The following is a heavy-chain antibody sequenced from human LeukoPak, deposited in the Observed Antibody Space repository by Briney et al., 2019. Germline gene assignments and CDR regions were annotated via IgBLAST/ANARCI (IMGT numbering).Heavy chain of an antibody. J-gene: IGHJ4*02. CDR3: TRHTYYYGSGRKIDY. CDR1: GFTFGDYA. V-gene: IGHV3-49*04. D-gene: IGHD3-10*01. CDR2: IRSTAYGGTT. Sequence: GGSLRLSCTASGFTFGDYAMSWVRQAPGKGLEWVGFIRSTAYGGTTEYAASVKGRFTISRDDSKSIAYLQMNSLKTEDTAVYYCTRHTYYYGSGRKIDYWGQGTLVTVSS.